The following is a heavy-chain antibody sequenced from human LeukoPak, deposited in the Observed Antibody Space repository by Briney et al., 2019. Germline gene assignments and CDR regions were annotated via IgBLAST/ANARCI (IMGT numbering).Heavy chain of an antibody. Sequence: GGSLRLSCAASGFTFSSYAMSWVRQAPGKGLEWVSAISGSGGSTYYADSVKGRFTISRDNSKNTLYLQTNSLRAEDTAVYYCARAGVDIVATILGRVAFDIWGQGTMVTVSS. V-gene: IGHV3-23*01. CDR2: ISGSGGST. D-gene: IGHD5-12*01. CDR1: GFTFSSYA. CDR3: ARAGVDIVATILGRVAFDI. J-gene: IGHJ3*02.